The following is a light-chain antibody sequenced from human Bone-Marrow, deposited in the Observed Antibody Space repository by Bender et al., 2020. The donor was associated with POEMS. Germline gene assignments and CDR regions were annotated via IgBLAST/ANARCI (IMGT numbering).Light chain of an antibody. CDR1: SSNIGAHA. V-gene: IGLV1-44*01. J-gene: IGLJ3*02. Sequence: QSVLTQPPSASGTPGQRVTISCSGGSSNIGAHAVNWYQHLPGTAPKLLIYSSHRRPSEVPDRFAGSRSGTSVSLAISGLQSEDEADYYGAVWDDSLNGWVFGGGTKLTVL. CDR2: SSH. CDR3: AVWDDSLNGWV.